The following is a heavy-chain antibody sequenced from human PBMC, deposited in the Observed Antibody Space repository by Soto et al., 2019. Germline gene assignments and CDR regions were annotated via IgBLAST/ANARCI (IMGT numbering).Heavy chain of an antibody. J-gene: IGHJ6*02. CDR1: GFTFIDYS. CDR3: ARPGEGALFYYAMDV. D-gene: IGHD3-16*01. CDR2: ISGRGDAI. V-gene: IGHV3-48*02. Sequence: EVQLVESGGGLVQPGGSLRLSCAASGFTFIDYSMNWIRQAPGKVLEWISFISGRGDAIYYADSLKGRFIVSRDNAKNSLYLQMNSLSDDDTAVYYCARPGEGALFYYAMDVWGQGTTVTVSS.